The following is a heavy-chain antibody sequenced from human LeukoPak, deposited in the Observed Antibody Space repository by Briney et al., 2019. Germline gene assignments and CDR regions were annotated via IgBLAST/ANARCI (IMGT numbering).Heavy chain of an antibody. Sequence: PSETLSLTCTVSGGSISSYYWGWIRQPPGKGLEWIGYIYYSGSTNYNPSLKSRVTISVDTSKNQFSLKLSSVTAADTAVYYCARAPYGDYYPHFDYWGQGTLVTVSS. D-gene: IGHD4-17*01. J-gene: IGHJ4*02. V-gene: IGHV4-59*01. CDR3: ARAPYGDYYPHFDY. CDR2: IYYSGST. CDR1: GGSISSYY.